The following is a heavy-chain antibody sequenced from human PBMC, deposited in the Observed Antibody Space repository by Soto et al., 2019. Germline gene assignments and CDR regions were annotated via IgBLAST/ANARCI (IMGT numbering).Heavy chain of an antibody. CDR2: INWNGGST. V-gene: IGHV3-20*04. CDR3: ARETLLAAEDGIFDY. CDR1: GFTFDDYG. D-gene: IGHD6-13*01. J-gene: IGHJ4*02. Sequence: GGSLRLSCAASGFTFDDYGMSWVRQAPGKGLEWVSGINWNGGSTGYADSVKGRFTISRDNAKNSLYLQMNSLRAEDTALYYCARETLLAAEDGIFDYWGQGTLVTVSS.